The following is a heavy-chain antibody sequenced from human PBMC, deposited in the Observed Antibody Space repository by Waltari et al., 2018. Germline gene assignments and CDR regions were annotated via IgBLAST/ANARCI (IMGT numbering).Heavy chain of an antibody. J-gene: IGHJ3*01. CDR1: GVSITSNRHY. CDR3: ATYIGASVGTAAFDV. D-gene: IGHD5-12*01. CDR2: VSFSGTT. V-gene: IGHV4-39*01. Sequence: QLQLQESGPRLVRPSETLSLICRVSGVSITSNRHYWAWIRQSPGQGLECSGTVSFSGTTYHSPSLKTRVSVSRDTSKNQVSLILGSVTAADMAVYYCATYIGASVGTAAFDVWGQGTMVTVSS.